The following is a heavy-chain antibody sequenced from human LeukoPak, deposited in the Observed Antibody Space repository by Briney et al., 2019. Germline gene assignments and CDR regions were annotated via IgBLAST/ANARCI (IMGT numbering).Heavy chain of an antibody. V-gene: IGHV3-74*01. J-gene: IGHJ4*02. CDR2: ITNDGSST. CDR3: AKDSQAHYYYDSSGYFEY. D-gene: IGHD3-22*01. Sequence: PGGSLRLSCAASGLTFSSHWMHWVRQAPGKGLVWVSRITNDGSSTTYADSVKGRFTISRDNARNSLYLQMNSLRAEDTALYFCAKDSQAHYYYDSSGYFEYWGQGTLVTVSS. CDR1: GLTFSSHW.